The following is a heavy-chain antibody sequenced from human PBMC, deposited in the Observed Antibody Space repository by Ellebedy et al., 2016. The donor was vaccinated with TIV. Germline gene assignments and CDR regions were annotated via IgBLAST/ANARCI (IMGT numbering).Heavy chain of an antibody. CDR3: ASSSSGSYIGTDAFDI. Sequence: ASVKVSCKASGGTFSSYAISWVRQAPGQGLEWMGRIIPILGIANYAQKFQGRVTITADKSTSTAYMELSSLRSEDTAVYYCASSSSGSYIGTDAFDIWGQGTMVTVSS. CDR1: GGTFSSYA. V-gene: IGHV1-69*04. CDR2: IIPILGIA. D-gene: IGHD1-26*01. J-gene: IGHJ3*02.